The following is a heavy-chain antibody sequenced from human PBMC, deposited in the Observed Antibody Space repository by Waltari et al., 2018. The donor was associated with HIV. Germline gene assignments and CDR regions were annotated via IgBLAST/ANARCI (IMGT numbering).Heavy chain of an antibody. CDR3: ARGGRYSSSLAEVDF. J-gene: IGHJ4*02. CDR1: GYSISSGFY. Sequence: QVQLQESGPGLVKPSETLSLTCAVSGYSISSGFYWVWIRQPPGKGLECIGSIYHSGNTFYSPSLKSRVTMSVDTSKNQFSLKLSSVTAADTAMYYCARGGRYSSSLAEVDFWGQGTLVTVSS. CDR2: IYHSGNT. D-gene: IGHD6-6*01. V-gene: IGHV4-38-2*01.